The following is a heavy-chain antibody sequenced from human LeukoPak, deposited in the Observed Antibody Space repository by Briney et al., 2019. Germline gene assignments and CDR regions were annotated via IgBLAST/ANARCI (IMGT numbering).Heavy chain of an antibody. Sequence: ASVKVSCKASGYTFTSYGISWVRQAPGQGLEWMGWISANDGNTDYPQKLQGRVTMTTDTSTSTAYMELRSLRSDDTAVYYCARGDYGVFTLGIFYDYWGQGTLVTVSS. CDR3: ARGDYGVFTLGIFYDY. CDR2: ISANDGNT. V-gene: IGHV1-18*01. CDR1: GYTFTSYG. J-gene: IGHJ4*02. D-gene: IGHD4-17*01.